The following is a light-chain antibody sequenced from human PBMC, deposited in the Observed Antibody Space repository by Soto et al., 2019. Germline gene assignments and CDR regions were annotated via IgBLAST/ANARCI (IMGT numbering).Light chain of an antibody. V-gene: IGLV2-18*01. Sequence: QSALTQPPSVSGSPGQSVTISCTGTSSDVGSYNRVSWYQQPPGTAPKLMIYEVSNRPSGVPDRFSGSKSGNTASLTISGLQAEDEADYYCSLYTSSSTLYAFGTGTKLTVL. J-gene: IGLJ1*01. CDR3: SLYTSSSTLYA. CDR1: SSDVGSYNR. CDR2: EVS.